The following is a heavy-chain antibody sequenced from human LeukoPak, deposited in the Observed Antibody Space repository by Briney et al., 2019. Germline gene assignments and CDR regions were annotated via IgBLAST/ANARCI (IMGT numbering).Heavy chain of an antibody. CDR3: ARSPDDYYRSSGQFDY. Sequence: PSETLSLTCAVYGRSLSGYYWIWIRHPPGKGLEWIGEINHSGSTNYNPSLKSRVTISVDTSKNQFSLKLTSVPAADTAVYYCARSPDDYYRSSGQFDYWGQGTLVTVSS. V-gene: IGHV4-34*01. D-gene: IGHD3-22*01. CDR2: INHSGST. J-gene: IGHJ4*02. CDR1: GRSLSGYY.